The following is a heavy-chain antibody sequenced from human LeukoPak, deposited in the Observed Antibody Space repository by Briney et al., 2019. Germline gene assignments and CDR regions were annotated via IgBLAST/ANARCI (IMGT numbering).Heavy chain of an antibody. V-gene: IGHV3-30*02. J-gene: IGHJ6*03. Sequence: GGSLRLSCAASGFIFSSFGMHWVRQAPGKGLEGVAFIQDDESNKFYADSVKGRFTIPRDNSKNTLFLQMNSLRPEDTALYYCAKQMVERPHYYYMDVWGKGTTVTVSS. CDR3: AKQMVERPHYYYMDV. CDR1: GFIFSSFG. CDR2: IQDDESNK. D-gene: IGHD2-15*01.